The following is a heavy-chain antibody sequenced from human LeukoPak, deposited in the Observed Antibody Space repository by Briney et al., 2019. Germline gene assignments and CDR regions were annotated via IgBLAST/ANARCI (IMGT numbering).Heavy chain of an antibody. J-gene: IGHJ6*02. Sequence: ASVKVSCRASGYTFTSYYIHWVRQAPGQGLEWMGIINPSGGSTSYAQKFQGRVSMTRDTSTSTVYMELSSLRSEDTAVYYCARLPKSYDFWSGYYHGGYYYYGMDVWGQGTTVTVSS. CDR3: ARLPKSYDFWSGYYHGGYYYYGMDV. V-gene: IGHV1-46*01. CDR2: INPSGGST. CDR1: GYTFTSYY. D-gene: IGHD3-3*01.